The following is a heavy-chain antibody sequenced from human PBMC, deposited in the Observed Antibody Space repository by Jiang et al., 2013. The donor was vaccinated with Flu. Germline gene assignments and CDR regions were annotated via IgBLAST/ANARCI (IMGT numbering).Heavy chain of an antibody. Sequence: KPTQTLTLTCTFSGFSLSTSGVGVGWIRQPPGKALEWLALIYWDDDKRYNPSLKSRFTITKDTSKNQVVLTVTNMDPVDTATYYCGHKGVTRGYYYGWFDPGAREPWSPSPQ. D-gene: IGHD3-22*01. CDR2: IYWDDDK. J-gene: IGHJ5*02. V-gene: IGHV2-5*02. CDR1: GFSLSTSGVG. CDR3: GHKGVTRGYYYGWFDP.